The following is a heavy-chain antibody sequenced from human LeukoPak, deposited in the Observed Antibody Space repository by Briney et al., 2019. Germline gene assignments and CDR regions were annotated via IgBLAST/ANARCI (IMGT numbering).Heavy chain of an antibody. V-gene: IGHV4-4*09. D-gene: IGHD3-22*01. Sequence: SETLSLTCAVSAASISNYYWSWIRQAPGKGLEWIGYISTSGSTNYNPSLRSRVSIPLDTSKNRFSLNLNFVTAADTAVYYCASPRSGYRYTFDYWGQGALVTVSS. CDR2: ISTSGST. J-gene: IGHJ4*02. CDR1: AASISNYY. CDR3: ASPRSGYRYTFDY.